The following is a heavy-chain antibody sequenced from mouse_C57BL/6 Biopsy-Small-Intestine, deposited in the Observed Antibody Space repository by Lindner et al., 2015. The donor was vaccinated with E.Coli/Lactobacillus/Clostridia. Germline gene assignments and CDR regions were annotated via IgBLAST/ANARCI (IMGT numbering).Heavy chain of an antibody. CDR2: IDRYGGST. J-gene: IGHJ3*01. CDR1: GFTFSNYA. CDR3: VRHDGYYSWFAY. V-gene: IGHV5-6-2*01. D-gene: IGHD2-3*01. Sequence: VQLQESGGGLVKPGGSLKLSCSASGFTFSNYAMSWIRQTPKKRLEWVAAIDRYGGSTYYPDTVKDRFTISRDNANNTLYLQMSSLRSEDTALYYCVRHDGYYSWFAYWGQGTLVTVSA.